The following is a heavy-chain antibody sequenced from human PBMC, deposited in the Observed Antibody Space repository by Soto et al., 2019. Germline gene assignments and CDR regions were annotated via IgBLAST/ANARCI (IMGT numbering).Heavy chain of an antibody. V-gene: IGHV3-48*02. CDR3: TREGHPLLQTGMDV. J-gene: IGHJ6*01. CDR2: ISSSNRTI. CDR1: EFTFGSYS. Sequence: CTASEFTFGSYSMSWVRKETGKGLEWVSYISSSNRTINYADSVKGRFIISRDNAKNSLYLQMHSLRDEDTAVYFSTREGHPLLQTGMDV.